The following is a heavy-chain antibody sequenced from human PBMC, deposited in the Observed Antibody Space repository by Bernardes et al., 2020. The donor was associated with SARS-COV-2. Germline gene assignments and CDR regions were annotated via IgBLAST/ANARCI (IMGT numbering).Heavy chain of an antibody. D-gene: IGHD7-27*01. Sequence: GGSLRLSCAASGFTFSSYGMHWVRQAPGKGLEWVAVISYDGSNKYYADSVKGRITISRDNSKNTLYLQINSLRAEDTAVYYCAKNGEERGYYDYWGQGILVTVSS. CDR1: GFTFSSYG. J-gene: IGHJ4*02. CDR2: ISYDGSNK. CDR3: AKNGEERGYYDY. V-gene: IGHV3-30*18.